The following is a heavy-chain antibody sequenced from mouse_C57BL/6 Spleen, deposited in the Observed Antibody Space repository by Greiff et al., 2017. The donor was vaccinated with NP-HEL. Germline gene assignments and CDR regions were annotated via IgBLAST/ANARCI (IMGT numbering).Heavy chain of an antibody. V-gene: IGHV5-4*01. Sequence: EVHLVESGGGLVKPGGSLKLSCAASGFTFSSYAMSWVRQTPEKRLEWVATISDGGSYTYYPDNVKGRFTISRDNAKNNLYLQMSHLKSEDTAMYYCARDIGTTVGYAMDYWGQGTSVTVSS. CDR3: ARDIGTTVGYAMDY. CDR2: ISDGGSYT. J-gene: IGHJ4*01. CDR1: GFTFSSYA. D-gene: IGHD1-1*01.